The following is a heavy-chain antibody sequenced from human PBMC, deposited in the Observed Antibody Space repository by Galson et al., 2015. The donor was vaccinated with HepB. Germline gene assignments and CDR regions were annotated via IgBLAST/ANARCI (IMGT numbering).Heavy chain of an antibody. CDR1: GYTLTELS. CDR2: FDPDDGET. Sequence: SVKVSCKVSGYTLTELSMHWVRQAPGKGLEWMGGFDPDDGETIYAQKFQGRVTMTEDTSTDTAYMELSSLRSEDTAVYYCATDLVRSGYYFWSFDYWGQGTLVTVSS. V-gene: IGHV1-24*01. CDR3: ATDLVRSGYYFWSFDY. D-gene: IGHD3-22*01. J-gene: IGHJ4*02.